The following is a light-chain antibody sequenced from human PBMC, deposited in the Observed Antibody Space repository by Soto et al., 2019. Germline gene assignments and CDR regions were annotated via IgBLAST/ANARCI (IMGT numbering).Light chain of an antibody. V-gene: IGKV3-20*01. CDR3: HQFGRSRMYT. CDR2: GAS. Sequence: EIVLTQSPGTLSLSPGERATLSCRASQSVSSSYLAWYQQKPGQAPRLLMFGASSSATSIQDRFSGSGSGTAYTLTIDRLEAEDFAVYYCHQFGRSRMYTYSQETKLEIK. CDR1: QSVSSSY. J-gene: IGKJ2*01.